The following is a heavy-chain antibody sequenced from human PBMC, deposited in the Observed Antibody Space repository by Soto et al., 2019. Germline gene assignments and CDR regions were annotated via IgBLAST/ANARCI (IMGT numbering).Heavy chain of an antibody. CDR3: ARDLNWAIDY. J-gene: IGHJ4*02. CDR1: GGTFGRNT. D-gene: IGHD3-16*01. V-gene: IGHV1-69*01. Sequence: QVHLVQAAAEVKKPGSSVRVSCTTSGGTFGRNTIAWIRQAPEQGLEWMGHVVPIFGTSKYAQKFRGRLTITADESTTTAYMELSSLTSEDTAVYYCARDLNWAIDYWGQGSLVIVSS. CDR2: VVPIFGTS.